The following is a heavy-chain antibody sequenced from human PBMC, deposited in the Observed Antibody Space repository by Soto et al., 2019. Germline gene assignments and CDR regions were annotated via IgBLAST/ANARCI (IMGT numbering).Heavy chain of an antibody. CDR2: ISWNSVTI. Sequence: EVQLVESGGGLAQPGWSRRLSCAASGFNFDDHAMHWVRQSPGKGLEWVSGISWNSVTINYSDSIKGRFTNARDNAKRTLYLQMNNLRPADTAMYFCVRSSGSQPRAGWFDPWGHGTLVCVS. CDR1: GFNFDDHA. V-gene: IGHV3-9*01. J-gene: IGHJ5*02. CDR3: VRSSGSQPRAGWFDP. D-gene: IGHD1-26*01.